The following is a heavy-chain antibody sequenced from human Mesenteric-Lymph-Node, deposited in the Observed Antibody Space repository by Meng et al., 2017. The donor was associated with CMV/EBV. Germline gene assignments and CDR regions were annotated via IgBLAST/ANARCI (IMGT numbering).Heavy chain of an antibody. CDR1: GVTFSSHW. Sequence: LSLTRAASGVTFSSHWMSWVRQAPGKGLEWVANIKQDGSEKYYVDSVKGRFTISRDNAKNSVYLQMNSLRAEDTAVYYCARDSGDYYDTSGYSTIGAFDIWGQGTMVTVSS. D-gene: IGHD3-22*01. CDR3: ARDSGDYYDTSGYSTIGAFDI. J-gene: IGHJ3*02. V-gene: IGHV3-7*01. CDR2: IKQDGSEK.